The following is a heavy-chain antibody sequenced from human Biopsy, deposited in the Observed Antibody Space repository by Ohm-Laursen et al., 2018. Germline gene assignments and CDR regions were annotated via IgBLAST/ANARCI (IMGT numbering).Heavy chain of an antibody. V-gene: IGHV4-4*07. CDR1: GGSTNDYF. J-gene: IGHJ6*02. Sequence: SETLSLTCSVSGGSTNDYFWSWIRQPAGETLEWIGRIYRSGGSSYNPSLKSRIPMSMDTSNNQCSLTLTSVTAADTAVYYWARATNSTGWPYYYFYGMDVWGQGTTVTVSS. CDR3: ARATNSTGWPYYYFYGMDV. CDR2: IYRSGGS. D-gene: IGHD2/OR15-2a*01.